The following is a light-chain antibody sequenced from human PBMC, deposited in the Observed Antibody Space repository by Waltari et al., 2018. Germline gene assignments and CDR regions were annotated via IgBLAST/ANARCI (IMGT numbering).Light chain of an antibody. Sequence: QSLVSSEGNTHLNWFRQRPGQSPRRLIYKVSNRDSGVPDRFSGSVSGTDFTLKISRVEAKDVGVYYGMQVTQWPPTFGGGTKVEIK. CDR1: QSLVSSEGNTH. V-gene: IGKV2-30*01. CDR2: KVS. J-gene: IGKJ4*01. CDR3: MQVTQWPPT.